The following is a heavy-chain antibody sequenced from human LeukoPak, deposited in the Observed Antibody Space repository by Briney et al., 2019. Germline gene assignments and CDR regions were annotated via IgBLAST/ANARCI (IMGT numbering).Heavy chain of an antibody. J-gene: IGHJ5*02. V-gene: IGHV4-34*01. Sequence: PSETLSLTCAVYGGSFSGYYWSWIRQPPGKGLEWIGEINHSGSTNYNPSLKSRVTISVDTSKNQFSLKLSSVTAADTAVYYCAEIGSYFSRGDPWGQGTLVTVSS. D-gene: IGHD1-26*01. CDR1: GGSFSGYY. CDR3: AEIGSYFSRGDP. CDR2: INHSGST.